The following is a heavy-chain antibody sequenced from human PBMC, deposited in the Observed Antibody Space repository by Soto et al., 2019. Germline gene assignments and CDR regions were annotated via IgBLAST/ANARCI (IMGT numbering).Heavy chain of an antibody. CDR2: ISAYNDYT. Sequence: QVQLVQSGAEVKKPGSSVKVSCKASGYTFISYGSSWVRQAPGQGLEWMGWISAYNDYTNYAQKLQGRVTMTTDTSTRIADLELRSLRSDDTAVYYCAREGYYSGSGSYSPPRYYGMDVWGQGTTVTVSS. CDR1: GYTFISYG. CDR3: AREGYYSGSGSYSPPRYYGMDV. J-gene: IGHJ6*02. V-gene: IGHV1-18*01. D-gene: IGHD3-10*01.